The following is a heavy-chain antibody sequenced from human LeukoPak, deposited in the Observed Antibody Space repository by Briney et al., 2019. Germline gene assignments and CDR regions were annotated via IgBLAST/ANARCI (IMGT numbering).Heavy chain of an antibody. CDR2: ISNDGNNK. Sequence: GRSLSLSCAASGFIFSTYGIHWVRQAPGKGLEWVAVISNDGNNKYYADSVKGRFTISRDNSKNTLFLQMNSLRPEDTAAYYCAKDLYDYGDSDYYGMDVWGQGTTVTVSS. J-gene: IGHJ6*02. V-gene: IGHV3-30*18. CDR1: GFIFSTYG. CDR3: AKDLYDYGDSDYYGMDV. D-gene: IGHD4-17*01.